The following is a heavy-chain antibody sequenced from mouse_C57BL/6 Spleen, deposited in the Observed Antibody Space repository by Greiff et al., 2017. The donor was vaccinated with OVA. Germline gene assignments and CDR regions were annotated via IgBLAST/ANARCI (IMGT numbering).Heavy chain of an antibody. CDR3: APFYYYGSSYKFAY. D-gene: IGHD1-1*01. V-gene: IGHV1-39*01. CDR2: INPNYGTT. CDR1: GYSFTDYN. J-gene: IGHJ3*01. Sequence: EVKLMESGPELVKPGASVKISCKASGYSFTDYNMNWVKQSNGKSLEWIGVINPNYGTTSYNQKFKGKATLTVDQSSSTAYMQLNSLTSEDSAVYYCAPFYYYGSSYKFAYWGQGTLVTVSA.